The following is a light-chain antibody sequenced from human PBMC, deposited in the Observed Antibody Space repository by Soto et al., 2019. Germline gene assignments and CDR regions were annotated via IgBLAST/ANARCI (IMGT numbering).Light chain of an antibody. CDR1: QSVSSDY. CDR2: GPS. V-gene: IGKV3-20*01. J-gene: IGKJ3*01. CDR3: QQYGTSPL. Sequence: EIVLTQSPGTLSLSPGERATLSCRASQSVSSDYLARYQQRPGQAPRLLIYGPSSRATAIPDRFSGSRSGTDFTLTISILEPDAFAVYYCQQYGTSPLFGPGTKVYIK.